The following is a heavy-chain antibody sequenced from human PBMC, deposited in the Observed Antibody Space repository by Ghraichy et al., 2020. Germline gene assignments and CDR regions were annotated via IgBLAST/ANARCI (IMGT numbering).Heavy chain of an antibody. CDR2: ITGSSITI. CDR3: ARLPLPRRAAVGDWYFDL. CDR1: GFSFSDYS. D-gene: IGHD6-13*01. V-gene: IGHV3-48*01. Sequence: GGSLRLSCEGSGFSFSDYSMIWVRLTPRKALEWVSYITGSSITIFYTDSVKGRFTISRDNAKNSLYLQMHSLRAEDTGVYYCARLPLPRRAAVGDWYFDLWGRGTLVPVSS. J-gene: IGHJ2*01.